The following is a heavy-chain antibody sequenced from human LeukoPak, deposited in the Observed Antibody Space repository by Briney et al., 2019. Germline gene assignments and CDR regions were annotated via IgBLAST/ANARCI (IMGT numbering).Heavy chain of an antibody. Sequence: QPGGSLRLSCAASGFTFSNYNMNWVRQPPGKGLQRVSYISSSSNIIYYADSVKGRFTISRDNAKNSLFLQMNSLRAEDTAVYYCARDFAREFTIDYWGQGTLVTVSS. D-gene: IGHD3-10*01. CDR2: ISSSSNII. CDR3: ARDFAREFTIDY. V-gene: IGHV3-48*01. J-gene: IGHJ4*02. CDR1: GFTFSNYN.